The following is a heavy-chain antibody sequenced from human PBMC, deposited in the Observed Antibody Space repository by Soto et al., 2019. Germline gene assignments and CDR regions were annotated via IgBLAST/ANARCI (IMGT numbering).Heavy chain of an antibody. CDR3: ARETQISNYDYYCYMDV. CDR1: GGTFSSYT. Sequence: QVQLVQSGAEVKKPGSSVKVSCKASGGTFSSYTISWVRQAPGQGREWMGRIIPILGIANYAQRFQGRVTITADKSTSTAYMELSSLRSEDTAVYYCARETQISNYDYYCYMDVWGKGTTVTVSS. CDR2: IIPILGIA. D-gene: IGHD4-4*01. V-gene: IGHV1-69*08. J-gene: IGHJ6*03.